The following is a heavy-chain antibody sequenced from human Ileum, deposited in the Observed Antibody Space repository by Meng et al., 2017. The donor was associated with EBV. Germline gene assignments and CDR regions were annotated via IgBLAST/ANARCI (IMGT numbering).Heavy chain of an antibody. J-gene: IGHJ4*02. Sequence: QVQLPEAGPGPVKPSGTLSPTCAVSGGPISSSNWWSWVRQPPGKGLEWIGEIYHSGSTNYNPSLKSRVTISVDKSKNQFSLNLSSVTAADTAVYYCARVGQWLPIDYWGQGTLVTVSS. CDR2: IYHSGST. CDR3: ARVGQWLPIDY. CDR1: GGPISSSNW. D-gene: IGHD6-19*01. V-gene: IGHV4-4*02.